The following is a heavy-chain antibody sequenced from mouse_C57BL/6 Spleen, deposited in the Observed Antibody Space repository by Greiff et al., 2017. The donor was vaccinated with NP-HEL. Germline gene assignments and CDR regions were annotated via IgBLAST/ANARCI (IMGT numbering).Heavy chain of an antibody. CDR2: IDPENGDT. CDR1: GFNIKDDY. Sequence: VQLQQSGAELVRPGASVKLSCTASGFNIKDDYMHWVKQRPEQGLEWIGWIDPENGDTEYASKFQGKATITADTSSNTAYLQLSSLTSEDTAVYYCTTRDGSSLYYCDYWGQGTTLTVSS. CDR3: TTRDGSSLYYCDY. J-gene: IGHJ2*01. D-gene: IGHD1-1*01. V-gene: IGHV14-4*01.